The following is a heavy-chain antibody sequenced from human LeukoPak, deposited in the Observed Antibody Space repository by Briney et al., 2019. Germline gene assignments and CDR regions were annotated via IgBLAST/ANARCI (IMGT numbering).Heavy chain of an antibody. Sequence: GASVKVSCKASGYTFTSYYMHWVRQAPGQGLEWMGLINPTGGSTGYAQKFQGRVTMTRDMSTSTDYMELSSLRSEDTAVYYCARARKYSSSWYYFDYWGQGTLVTVSS. V-gene: IGHV1-46*01. CDR2: INPTGGST. J-gene: IGHJ4*02. D-gene: IGHD6-13*01. CDR3: ARARKYSSSWYYFDY. CDR1: GYTFTSYY.